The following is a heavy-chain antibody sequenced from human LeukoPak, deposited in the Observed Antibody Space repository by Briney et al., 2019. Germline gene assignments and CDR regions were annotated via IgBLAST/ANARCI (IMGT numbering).Heavy chain of an antibody. J-gene: IGHJ4*02. D-gene: IGHD1-26*01. V-gene: IGHV4-59*01. CDR3: ARVLPSGSYRGAFDY. CDR2: IYYSGST. Sequence: SETLSFTCTVSGGSISSYYWSWIRQPPGKGLEWIGYIYYSGSTNYNPSLKSRVTISVDTSKNQFSLKLSSVTAADTAVYYCARVLPSGSYRGAFDYWGQGTLVTVSS. CDR1: GGSISSYY.